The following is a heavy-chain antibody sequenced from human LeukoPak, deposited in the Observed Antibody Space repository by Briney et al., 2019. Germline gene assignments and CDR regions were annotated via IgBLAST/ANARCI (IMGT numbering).Heavy chain of an antibody. CDR2: IYYSGST. Sequence: SETLSLTCTVSGGSISSYYWSWIRQPPGKGLEWIGYIYYSGSTNYKPSLKSRVTISVDTSKNQFSLKLSSVTAADTAVYYCARVPCRSTSCYNYYYYGMDVWGQGTTVTVSS. D-gene: IGHD2-2*02. CDR1: GGSISSYY. V-gene: IGHV4-59*01. CDR3: ARVPCRSTSCYNYYYYGMDV. J-gene: IGHJ6*02.